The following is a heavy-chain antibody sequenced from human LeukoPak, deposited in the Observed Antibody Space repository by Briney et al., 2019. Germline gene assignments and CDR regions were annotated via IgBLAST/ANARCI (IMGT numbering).Heavy chain of an antibody. Sequence: SETLSLTCTVSGGSITDSFWTWIRQPAGKGLEWIGRIYSSGITNCSPSLKSRVTMSVDTSKNQFSLKLSSVTAADTAVYYCARERLGYRSGGSCYSARGMDVWGQGTTVTVSS. D-gene: IGHD2-15*01. J-gene: IGHJ6*02. CDR3: ARERLGYRSGGSCYSARGMDV. CDR1: GGSITDSF. V-gene: IGHV4-4*07. CDR2: IYSSGIT.